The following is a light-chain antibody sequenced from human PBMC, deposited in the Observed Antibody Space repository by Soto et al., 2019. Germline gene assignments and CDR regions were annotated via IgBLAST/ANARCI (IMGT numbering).Light chain of an antibody. V-gene: IGKV3-20*01. CDR3: QQYGSSPIT. J-gene: IGKJ5*01. CDR1: QSVSSSY. CDR2: GAS. Sequence: IVLTQSPCTLSLSPGERATLSCRASQSVSSSYLAWYQQKPXQAPRLLIYGASSRATGIPDRFSGSGPGTDLTLTISRLEPEDFAVYYCQQYGSSPITFGQGTRLEIK.